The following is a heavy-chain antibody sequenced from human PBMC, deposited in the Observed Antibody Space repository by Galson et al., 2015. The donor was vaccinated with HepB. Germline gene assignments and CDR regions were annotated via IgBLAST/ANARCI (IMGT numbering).Heavy chain of an antibody. V-gene: IGHV3-49*03. CDR2: IRSKAFGGTT. CDR3: TREDLYYYHYMDV. CDR1: GITFGDYA. Sequence: AVSGITFGDYAMYWFRQAPGKGLEWVGFIRSKAFGGTTEYAASVKGRFSISRDDSKTIAYLQMSSLKTEDTAVYYCTREDLYYYHYMDVWGKGTTVTVS. J-gene: IGHJ6*03.